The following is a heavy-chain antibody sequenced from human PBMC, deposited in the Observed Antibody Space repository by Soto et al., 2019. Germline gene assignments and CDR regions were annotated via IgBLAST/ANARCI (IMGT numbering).Heavy chain of an antibody. CDR2: INARGDGT. Sequence: ASVKVSCTPSGSTFANNYIHLGRRTPGQRLEWMGIINARGDGTKYAPKFQGRVTITRDTSASTAYMELSSLRSEDTAVYYCVRRHVSATGIDWFDPWGQGTLVTVS. V-gene: IGHV1-46*01. D-gene: IGHD6-13*01. J-gene: IGHJ5*02. CDR1: GSTFANNY. CDR3: VRRHVSATGIDWFDP.